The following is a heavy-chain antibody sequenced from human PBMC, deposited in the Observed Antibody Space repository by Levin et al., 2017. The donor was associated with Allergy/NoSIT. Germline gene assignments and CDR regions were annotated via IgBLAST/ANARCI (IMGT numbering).Heavy chain of an antibody. CDR3: AKNTGSITRPIDY. V-gene: IGHV3-23*01. Sequence: GGSLRLSCAASGVTFSSYAMSWVRQAPGKGLEWVSVISGSGGSIHYADSVKGRFTISRDTSKSTLYLQMDSLRAEDTAVYYCAKNTGSITRPIDYWGQGTLVTVSS. CDR1: GVTFSSYA. J-gene: IGHJ4*02. CDR2: ISGSGGSI. D-gene: IGHD1-1*01.